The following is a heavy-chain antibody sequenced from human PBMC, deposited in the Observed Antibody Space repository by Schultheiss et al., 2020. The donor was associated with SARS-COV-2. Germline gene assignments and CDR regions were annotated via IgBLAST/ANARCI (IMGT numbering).Heavy chain of an antibody. Sequence: ASVKVSCKASGYTFTSYYMHWVRQAPGQGLEWMGIINPSGGSTSYAQKFQGRVTITADESTSTAYMELSSLRSEDTAVYYCAREWGVYGDLLGRYYGMDVWGQGTTVTVSS. CDR1: GYTFTSYY. D-gene: IGHD4-17*01. V-gene: IGHV1-46*01. CDR3: AREWGVYGDLLGRYYGMDV. CDR2: INPSGGST. J-gene: IGHJ6*02.